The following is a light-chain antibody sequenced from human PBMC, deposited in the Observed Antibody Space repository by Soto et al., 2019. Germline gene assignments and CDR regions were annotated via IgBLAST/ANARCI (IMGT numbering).Light chain of an antibody. CDR3: QQSYSTPWT. CDR1: QTISNY. J-gene: IGKJ1*01. V-gene: IGKV1-39*01. CDR2: AAS. Sequence: DIQMTQSPSSLSASVGDRVTITCRASQTISNYLSWYQQRQGKAPKLLIYAASSLQSGVPSRFSGSGSGTDFTLTIRSRQPEEFATYDCQQSYSTPWTFGQGSKVEIK.